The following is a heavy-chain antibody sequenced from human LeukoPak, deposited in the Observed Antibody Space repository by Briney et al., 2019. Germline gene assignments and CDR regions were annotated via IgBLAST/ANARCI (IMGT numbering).Heavy chain of an antibody. D-gene: IGHD6-13*01. CDR2: IYDSGST. V-gene: IGHV4-59*01. J-gene: IGHJ4*02. CDR3: ASSYSSSWFRFDY. Sequence: SETLSLTCTVSGGSINSYYWSWTRQPPGKGLEWIGYIYDSGSTNYNPSLKSRVTISVDTSKNQFSLKLTSVTAADTAVYYCASSYSSSWFRFDYWGQGTLVTVSS. CDR1: GGSINSYY.